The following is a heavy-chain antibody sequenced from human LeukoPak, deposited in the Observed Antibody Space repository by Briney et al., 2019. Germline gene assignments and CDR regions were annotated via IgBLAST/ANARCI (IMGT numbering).Heavy chain of an antibody. D-gene: IGHD5-24*01. V-gene: IGHV5-51*01. CDR3: ARLFIRDGYSIHY. Sequence: GESLKISCKGSGYSFTSYWIGWVRQMPGKGLEWMGIIHPSDSDTRYSPSFQGQVTFSADKSISTAYLQWSSLKASDSAMYYCARLFIRDGYSIHYWGQGTLVTVSS. CDR2: IHPSDSDT. J-gene: IGHJ4*02. CDR1: GYSFTSYW.